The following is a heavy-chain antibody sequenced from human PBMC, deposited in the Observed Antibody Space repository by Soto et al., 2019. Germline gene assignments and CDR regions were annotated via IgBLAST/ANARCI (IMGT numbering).Heavy chain of an antibody. D-gene: IGHD3-3*01. Sequence: RQAPGQGLEWMGGIIPIFGTANYAQKFQGRVTITADESTSTAYMELSSLRSEDTAVYYCARESNYDFWSGYGPPGINNWFDPWGQGTLVTVSS. CDR3: ARESNYDFWSGYGPPGINNWFDP. V-gene: IGHV1-69*01. J-gene: IGHJ5*02. CDR2: IIPIFGTA.